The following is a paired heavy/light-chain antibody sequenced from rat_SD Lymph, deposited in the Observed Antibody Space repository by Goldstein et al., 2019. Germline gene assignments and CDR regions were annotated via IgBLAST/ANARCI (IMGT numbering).Heavy chain of an antibody. D-gene: IGHD1-6*01. Sequence: EVQLVESGGGLVQPGRSLKLSCVASGFTFSNYGMNWIRQAPGKGLEWVAYISSGSSYIYYAETVKGRFTISRDNAKNTLYLQMTSLRSEDTALYYCARSAATDSGYFDYWGQGVMVTVSS. CDR2: ISSGSSYI. V-gene: IGHV5-34*01. J-gene: IGHJ2*01. CDR1: GFTFSNYG. CDR3: ARSAATDSGYFDY.
Light chain of an antibody. CDR1: QDISRY. CDR2: YAS. CDR3: QQCYSYPLT. Sequence: DIHMTQNPVSLSAFIGDKVTITCRASQDISRYLGWYQQKQGQSPKFLMYYASNLLSGVPSRFSGSGSGTEYSLTITGIQPEDAATYFCQQCYSYPLTFGSGTKLEIK. V-gene: IGKV21S2*01. J-gene: IGKJ5*01.